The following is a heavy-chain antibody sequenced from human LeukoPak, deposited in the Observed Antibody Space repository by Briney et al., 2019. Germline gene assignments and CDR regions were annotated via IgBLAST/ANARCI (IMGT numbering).Heavy chain of an antibody. CDR2: IYPGDSDT. D-gene: IGHD3-10*01. Sequence: GESLKISCKGSGYSFTTYWIGWVRQLPGKGLEWMGIIYPGDSDTRYSPSFQGQVTISADKSISTAYPQWSSLKASDTAMYYCARGVGIKIPPVPFDPWGQGTLVTVSS. CDR3: ARGVGIKIPPVPFDP. CDR1: GYSFTTYW. J-gene: IGHJ5*02. V-gene: IGHV5-51*01.